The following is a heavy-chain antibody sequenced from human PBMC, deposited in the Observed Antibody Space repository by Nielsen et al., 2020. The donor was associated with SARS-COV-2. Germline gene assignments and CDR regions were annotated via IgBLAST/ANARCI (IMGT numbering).Heavy chain of an antibody. V-gene: IGHV4-59*01. CDR1: GGSISSYY. Sequence: SETLSLTCTVSGGSISSYYWSWIRQPPGKGLEWIGYIYYSGSTNYNPSLKSRVTISADTSKNQFSLKLSSVTAADTAVYYCARSYGSGSPPHYYYGMDVWGQGTTVTVSS. D-gene: IGHD3-10*01. J-gene: IGHJ6*02. CDR2: IYYSGST. CDR3: ARSYGSGSPPHYYYGMDV.